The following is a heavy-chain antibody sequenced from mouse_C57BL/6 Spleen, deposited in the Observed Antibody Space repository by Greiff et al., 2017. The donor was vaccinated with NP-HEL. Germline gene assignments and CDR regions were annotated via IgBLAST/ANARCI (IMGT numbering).Heavy chain of an antibody. J-gene: IGHJ4*01. D-gene: IGHD5-1*01. CDR3: ARWSNYYAMDY. V-gene: IGHV1-82*01. Sequence: QVQLQQSGPELVKPGASVKISCKASGYAFSSSWMNWVKQRPGKGLEWIGRIYPGDGDTNYNWKFKGKATLTADKSSSTAYMQLSSLTSEDSAVYFCARWSNYYAMDYWGQGTSVTVSS. CDR1: GYAFSSSW. CDR2: IYPGDGDT.